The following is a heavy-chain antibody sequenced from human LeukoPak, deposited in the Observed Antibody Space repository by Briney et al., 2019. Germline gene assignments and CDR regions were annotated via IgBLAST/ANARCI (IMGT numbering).Heavy chain of an antibody. CDR2: IYPGDSDT. CDR1: EYSFPNYW. J-gene: IGHJ1*01. V-gene: IGHV5-51*01. Sequence: GESLKISCKGSEYSFPNYWIAWVRQMPGKGLEWMAIIYPGDSDTKYSPSFQGQVSISVDKSISTAYLQWSSLKASDTAMYYCARRGYCSGGSTCAAEYFQYWGQGTLVTVSS. D-gene: IGHD2-15*01. CDR3: ARRGYCSGGSTCAAEYFQY.